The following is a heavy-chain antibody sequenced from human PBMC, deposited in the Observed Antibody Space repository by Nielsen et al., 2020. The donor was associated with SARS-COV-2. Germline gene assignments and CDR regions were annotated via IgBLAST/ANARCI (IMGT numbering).Heavy chain of an antibody. D-gene: IGHD2-15*01. J-gene: IGHJ6*02. CDR1: GFTFSSYA. Sequence: GESLKISCAASGFTFSSYAMSWVRQAPGKGLEWVSAISGSGGSTNYADSVKGRFTISRDNAKNSLYLQMNSLRAEDTAVYYCARGGCSGGSCHWYYYGMDVWGQGTTVTVSS. V-gene: IGHV3-23*01. CDR2: ISGSGGST. CDR3: ARGGCSGGSCHWYYYGMDV.